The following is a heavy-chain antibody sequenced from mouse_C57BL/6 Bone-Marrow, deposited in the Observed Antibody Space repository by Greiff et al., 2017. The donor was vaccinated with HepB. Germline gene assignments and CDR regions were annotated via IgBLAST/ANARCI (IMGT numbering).Heavy chain of an antibody. J-gene: IGHJ4*01. V-gene: IGHV1-61*01. CDR2: IYPSDSET. CDR3: ARGDDCIYYYAMDY. CDR1: GYTFTSYW. Sequence: QVQLQQPGAELVRPGSSVKLSCKASGYTFTSYWMDWVKQRPGQGLEWIGNIYPSDSETHYNQKFKDKATLTVDKSSSTAYMQLSSLTSEDSAVYYCARGDDCIYYYAMDYWGQGTSVTVSS. D-gene: IGHD2-4*01.